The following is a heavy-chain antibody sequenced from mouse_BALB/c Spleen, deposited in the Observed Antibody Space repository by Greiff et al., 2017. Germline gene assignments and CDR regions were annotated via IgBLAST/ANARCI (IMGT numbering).Heavy chain of an antibody. D-gene: IGHD2-4*01. V-gene: IGHV3-8*02. J-gene: IGHJ3*01. CDR1: GDSITSGY. CDR2: ISYSGST. Sequence: EVKLMESGPSLVKPSQTLSLTCSVTGDSITSGYWNWIRKFPGNKLEYMGYISYSGSTYYNPSLKSRISITRDTSKNQYYLQLNSVTTEDTATYYCARSGYDYSAWFAYWGQGTLVTVSA. CDR3: ARSGYDYSAWFAY.